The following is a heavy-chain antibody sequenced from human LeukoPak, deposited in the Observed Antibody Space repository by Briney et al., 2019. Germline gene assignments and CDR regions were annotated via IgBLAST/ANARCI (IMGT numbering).Heavy chain of an antibody. Sequence: GASVKVSCKASGYTFTSYGISWVRQAPGQGLEWMGWISAYNGNTNYAQKLQGRVTMTTDTSTSTAYMELRSLRSDDTAVYYCARVSFSSGWFPFDYWGQGTLVTVSS. V-gene: IGHV1-18*01. J-gene: IGHJ4*02. CDR2: ISAYNGNT. CDR3: ARVSFSSGWFPFDY. CDR1: GYTFTSYG. D-gene: IGHD6-19*01.